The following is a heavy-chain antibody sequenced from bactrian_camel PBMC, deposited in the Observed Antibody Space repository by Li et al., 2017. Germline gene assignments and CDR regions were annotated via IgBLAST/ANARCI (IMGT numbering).Heavy chain of an antibody. D-gene: IGHD5*01. CDR2: ITDDGTA. CDR3: AADFGRGRVGPTPCRNVGEYEYNY. CDR1: GRTFSTSW. Sequence: HVQLVESGGGLVQPGESLRLSCIASGRTFSTSWVYWVRQAPGNDCEWVSTITDDGTADYANSVKGRFTISLDTAKTTLYLQMNSLRPEDTAIYYCAADFGRGRVGPTPCRNVGEYEYNYWGQGTQVTVS. V-gene: IGHV3S1*01. J-gene: IGHJ4*01.